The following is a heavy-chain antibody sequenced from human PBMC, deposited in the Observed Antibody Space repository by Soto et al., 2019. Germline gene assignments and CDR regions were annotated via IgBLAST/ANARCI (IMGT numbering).Heavy chain of an antibody. CDR1: GFTFSDSW. CDR2: IKPDESEK. V-gene: IGHV3-7*01. Sequence: VGSLRLSCTASGFTFSDSWMTRVRQAPGKGLEWVARIKPDESEKKYADSVKGRFSISRDNAKNSMYLQMDSLRGEDTAVYYCVRGGSNYASWGQGTLVTVS. CDR3: VRGGSNYAS. D-gene: IGHD4-4*01. J-gene: IGHJ5*02.